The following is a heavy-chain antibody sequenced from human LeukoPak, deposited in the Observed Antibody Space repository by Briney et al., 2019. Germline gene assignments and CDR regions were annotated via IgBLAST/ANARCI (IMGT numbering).Heavy chain of an antibody. CDR2: IKQDGSEK. D-gene: IGHD2-15*01. J-gene: IGHJ3*02. CDR1: GFTFSSYW. V-gene: IGHV3-7*01. Sequence: GGSLRLSCAASGFTFSSYWMTWVRQAPGKGLEWVANIKQDGSEKYYVDSVKGRFTISRDNDKNSLFLQMNNVRADDTALYYCARGYSRAAFDIWGQGTVVAVSS. CDR3: ARGYSRAAFDI.